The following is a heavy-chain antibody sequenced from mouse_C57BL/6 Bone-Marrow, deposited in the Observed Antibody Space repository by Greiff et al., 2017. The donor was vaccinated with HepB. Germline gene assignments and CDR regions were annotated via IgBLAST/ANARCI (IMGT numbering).Heavy chain of an antibody. V-gene: IGHV1-15*01. Sequence: QVQLQQSGAELVRPGASVTLSCKASGYTFTDYEMHWVKQTPVHGLEWIGAIDPETGGTAYNQKFKGQAILTADKSSSTAYMELRSLTSEDSAVYYCTRGYDYDYFDYWGQGTTLTVSS. CDR1: GYTFTDYE. D-gene: IGHD2-4*01. CDR2: IDPETGGT. CDR3: TRGYDYDYFDY. J-gene: IGHJ2*01.